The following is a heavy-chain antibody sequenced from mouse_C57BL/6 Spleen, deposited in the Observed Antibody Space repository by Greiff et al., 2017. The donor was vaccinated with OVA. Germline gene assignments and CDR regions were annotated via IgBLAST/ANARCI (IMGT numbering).Heavy chain of an antibody. CDR1: GYTFTDYY. Sequence: EVKLVESGPELVKPGASVKISCKASGYTFTDYYMNWVKQSHGKSLEWIGDINPNNGGTSYNQKFKGKATLTVDKSSSTAYMELRSLTSEDSAVYYCARSDGYDYWGQGTTLTVSS. V-gene: IGHV1-26*01. D-gene: IGHD2-3*01. CDR3: ARSDGYDY. J-gene: IGHJ2*01. CDR2: INPNNGGT.